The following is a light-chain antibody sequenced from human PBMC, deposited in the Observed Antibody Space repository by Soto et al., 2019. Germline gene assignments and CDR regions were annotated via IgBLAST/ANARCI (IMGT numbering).Light chain of an antibody. V-gene: IGLV2-14*01. CDR2: EVT. J-gene: IGLJ1*01. Sequence: SVLAQPASVSGSPGQSITISCTGTSSDVGHYNYVSWYQQHPGKGPKLLIYEVTNRPSGISNRFSGSKSGNTASLTISGLQAEDEADYYCSSYTSISTRVFGTGTKVTVL. CDR1: SSDVGHYNY. CDR3: SSYTSISTRV.